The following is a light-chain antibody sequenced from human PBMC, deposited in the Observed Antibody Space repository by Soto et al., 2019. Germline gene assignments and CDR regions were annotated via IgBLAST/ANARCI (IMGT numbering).Light chain of an antibody. Sequence: EIVLTQSPATLSLSPGERATLTCRASQSVSNFLAWYQHKPGQAPRLLIYGASSRATGIPDRFSGSGSGTDFTLTISRLEPEDFAVYYCQQYGSSSWTFGQGTKVDI. CDR2: GAS. CDR3: QQYGSSSWT. CDR1: QSVSNF. J-gene: IGKJ1*01. V-gene: IGKV3-20*01.